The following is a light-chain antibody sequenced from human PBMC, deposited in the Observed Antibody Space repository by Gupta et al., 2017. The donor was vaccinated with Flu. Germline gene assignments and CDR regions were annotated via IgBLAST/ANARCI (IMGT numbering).Light chain of an antibody. CDR3: QQRNNWPA. CDR1: QSLSNY. J-gene: IGKJ5*01. V-gene: IGKV3-11*01. CDR2: DAT. Sequence: EIVLTQSPATLSLSPGERATLPCRATQSLSNYLAWYQQKPGQAPRLIIYDATKRATGIPARFSGSGSGTDFTLTSSSLEPEDFAVYYCQQRNNWPAFGQGTRLEIK.